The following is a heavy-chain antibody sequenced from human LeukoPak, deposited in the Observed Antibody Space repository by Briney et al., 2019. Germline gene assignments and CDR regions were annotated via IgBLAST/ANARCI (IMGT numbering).Heavy chain of an antibody. D-gene: IGHD5-24*01. CDR3: VRAREMATIAGYFYY. CDR1: GGSSSGYC. V-gene: IGHV4-34*01. Sequence: PSETLSLTCAVCGGSSSGYCWSWIRQPPGKGLEWIGEINHSGSTNYNPSLKSRVTISVDTSKNQFSLKLSSVTAADTAVYYCVRAREMATIAGYFYYWGQGNLVTVSS. J-gene: IGHJ4*02. CDR2: INHSGST.